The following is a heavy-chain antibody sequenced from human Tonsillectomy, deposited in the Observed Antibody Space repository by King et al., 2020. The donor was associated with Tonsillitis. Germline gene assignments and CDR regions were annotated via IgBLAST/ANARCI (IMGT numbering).Heavy chain of an antibody. V-gene: IGHV1-2*02. CDR3: ATNAIGSDLSAYRDFRH. Sequence: VQLVQSGAELRKPGASVTVSCRTSGDTFTGHFVHWVRQAPGQGLEWMGWINPKSGDTNYMPKFQGRVTLSGDLSITTAYMGLSNLRPDDTAVYYCATNAIGSDLSAYRDFRHWGQGTLVTVSS. D-gene: IGHD2-8*01. CDR1: GDTFTGHF. J-gene: IGHJ1*01. CDR2: INPKSGDT.